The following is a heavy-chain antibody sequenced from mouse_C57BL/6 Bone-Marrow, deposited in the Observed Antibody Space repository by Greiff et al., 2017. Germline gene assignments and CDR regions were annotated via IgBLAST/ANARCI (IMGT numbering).Heavy chain of an antibody. V-gene: IGHV1-59*01. CDR1: GYTFTSYW. Sequence: VQLQQPGAELVRPGTSVKLSCKASGYTFTSYWMHWVKQRPGQGLEWIGVIDPSDSYTNYNQKFKGKATLTVDTSSSTAYMQLSRLTSEDSAVYYGARGGRSYFGDWGKGTTLTVSS. CDR3: ARGGRSYFGD. CDR2: IDPSDSYT. J-gene: IGHJ2*01.